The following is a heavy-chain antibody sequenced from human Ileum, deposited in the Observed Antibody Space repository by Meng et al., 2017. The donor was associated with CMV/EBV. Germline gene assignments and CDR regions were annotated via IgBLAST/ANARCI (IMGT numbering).Heavy chain of an antibody. J-gene: IGHJ6*02. Sequence: GESLKISCAASGFTFSSYSMYWVRQAPGKGLEWVAHVSFDGRNQYYADSMKGRFTASRDNSKNTLYLQMNSLRTEDTAVYYCTKDQWGSSSSLTGMDVWGQGTTVTVSS. CDR1: GFTFSSYS. CDR2: VSFDGRNQ. CDR3: TKDQWGSSSSLTGMDV. V-gene: IGHV3-30*04. D-gene: IGHD6-6*01.